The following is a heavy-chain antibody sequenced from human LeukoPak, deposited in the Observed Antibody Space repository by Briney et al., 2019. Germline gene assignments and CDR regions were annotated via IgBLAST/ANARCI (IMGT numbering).Heavy chain of an antibody. Sequence: PGGSLRLSCAASGFTFSSYSMNWVRQAPGKGLEWVSPISSSSSYIYYADSVKGRFTISRDNAKNSLYLQMNSLRAEDTAVYYCARDLYDFWSGYQVDYYYGTDVWGQGTTVTVSS. D-gene: IGHD3-3*01. CDR1: GFTFSSYS. CDR3: ARDLYDFWSGYQVDYYYGTDV. V-gene: IGHV3-21*01. CDR2: ISSSSSYI. J-gene: IGHJ6*02.